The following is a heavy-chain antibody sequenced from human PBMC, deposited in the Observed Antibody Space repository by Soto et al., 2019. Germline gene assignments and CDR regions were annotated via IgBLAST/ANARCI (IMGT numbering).Heavy chain of an antibody. D-gene: IGHD6-19*01. CDR3: ARDGEQWLVRSNPYFDY. V-gene: IGHV3-48*01. CDR2: ISSSSSTI. Sequence: PGGSLRLSCAASGFTFSSYSMNWVRQAPGKGLEWVSYISSSSSTIYYADSVKGRFTISRDNAKNSLYLQMNSLRAEDTAVYYCARDGEQWLVRSNPYFDYWGQGTLVTVSS. CDR1: GFTFSSYS. J-gene: IGHJ4*02.